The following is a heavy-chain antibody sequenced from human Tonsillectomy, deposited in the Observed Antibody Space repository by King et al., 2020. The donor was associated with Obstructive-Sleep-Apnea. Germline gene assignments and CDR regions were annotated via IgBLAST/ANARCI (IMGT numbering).Heavy chain of an antibody. Sequence: QLVQSGGGVVQPGGSLRLSCAASGFTFSSYGMHWVRQAPGKGLEWVAFIRYDGSNKYYADSVKGRFTISRDNSKNTLYLQMNSLSAEDTAVYYCATDPTLYCGGDCYPHFDPWGQGTLVTVSS. D-gene: IGHD2-21*02. CDR1: GFTFSSYG. V-gene: IGHV3-30*02. CDR3: ATDPTLYCGGDCYPHFDP. CDR2: IRYDGSNK. J-gene: IGHJ5*02.